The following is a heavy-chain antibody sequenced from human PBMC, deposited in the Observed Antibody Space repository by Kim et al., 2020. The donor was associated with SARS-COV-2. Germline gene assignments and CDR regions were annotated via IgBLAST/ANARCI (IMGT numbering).Heavy chain of an antibody. J-gene: IGHJ4*01. D-gene: IGHD1-26*01. CDR2: IFYSGST. CDR3: AGVIVACNSGRGDFDY. V-gene: IGHV4-39*07. Sequence: SETLSLTCTVSGDSISSSGYYWSWIRQHPGKGLEWIGSIFYSGSTYYSPSLKRRVAISVDTSKNQFSLRLSSVTAADTAVYFCAGVIVACNSGRGDFDY. CDR1: GDSISSSGYY.